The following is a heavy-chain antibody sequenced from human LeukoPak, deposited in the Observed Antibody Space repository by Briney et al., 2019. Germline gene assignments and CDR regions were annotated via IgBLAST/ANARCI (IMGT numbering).Heavy chain of an antibody. V-gene: IGHV3-53*01. CDR3: AKSRGYTYGFDS. D-gene: IGHD5-18*01. J-gene: IGHJ4*02. Sequence: GGSLRLSRAASGFTVSNNYMSWVRQAPGKGLEWVSIIYSGGSIYYAASVKGRFTISRDNSKNALYLQMNSLRAEDTAMYYCAKSRGYTYGFDSWGQGTLVTVSS. CDR1: GFTVSNNY. CDR2: IYSGGSI.